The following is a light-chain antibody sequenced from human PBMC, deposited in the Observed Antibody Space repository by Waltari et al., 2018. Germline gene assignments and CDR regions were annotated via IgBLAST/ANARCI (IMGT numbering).Light chain of an antibody. V-gene: IGKV4-1*01. Sequence: DIVMTQSPDSLAVSLGERATINCKSSQAVLYSSDNKNYLAWYQQQPGQPPKLLFSWASTRASGVPDRFSGSGSGTDFTLTISGLQAEDVAVYYCQQYYNTPRTFGQGTRVDIK. J-gene: IGKJ1*01. CDR2: WAS. CDR1: QAVLYSSDNKNY. CDR3: QQYYNTPRT.